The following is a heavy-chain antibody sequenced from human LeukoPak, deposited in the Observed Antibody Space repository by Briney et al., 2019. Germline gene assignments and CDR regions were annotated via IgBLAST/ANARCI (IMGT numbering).Heavy chain of an antibody. CDR1: GGTFSSYA. CDR3: ASHVGVAAAGTLGYYHGMDV. Sequence: SVEVSCKASGGTFSSYAISWVRQAPGQGLEWMGGIIPIFGTANYAQKFQGRVTITADESTSTAYMELSSLRSEDTAVYYCASHVGVAAAGTLGYYHGMDVWGQGTTVTVSS. CDR2: IIPIFGTA. J-gene: IGHJ6*02. D-gene: IGHD6-13*01. V-gene: IGHV1-69*13.